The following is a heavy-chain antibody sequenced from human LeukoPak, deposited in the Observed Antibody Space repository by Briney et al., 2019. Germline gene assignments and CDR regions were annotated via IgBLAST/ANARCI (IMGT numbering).Heavy chain of an antibody. D-gene: IGHD6-19*01. Sequence: ASVKVSFKTSGYTFTRYYMQWVRQAPGQGLEWMGWINTYNGNTNYAQKLQGRVTMTTDTPTSTAYMELRSLRSDDTAVYYCARDEQWLVPISRPFYGMDVWGQGTTVTVSS. J-gene: IGHJ6*02. V-gene: IGHV1-18*04. CDR2: INTYNGNT. CDR1: GYTFTRYY. CDR3: ARDEQWLVPISRPFYGMDV.